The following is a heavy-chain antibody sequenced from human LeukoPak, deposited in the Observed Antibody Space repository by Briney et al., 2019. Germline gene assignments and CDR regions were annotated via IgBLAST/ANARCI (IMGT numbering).Heavy chain of an antibody. J-gene: IGHJ6*02. D-gene: IGHD6-13*01. CDR1: GYTFTSYG. V-gene: IGHV1-18*01. CDR3: ARDSSSWYESYYYGMDV. Sequence: ASVNVSCKASGYTFTSYGISWVRQAPGQGLEWMGWISAYNGNTNYAQKLQGRVTMTTDTSTSTAYMELRSLRSDDTAVYYCARDSSSWYESYYYGMDVWGQGTTVTVSS. CDR2: ISAYNGNT.